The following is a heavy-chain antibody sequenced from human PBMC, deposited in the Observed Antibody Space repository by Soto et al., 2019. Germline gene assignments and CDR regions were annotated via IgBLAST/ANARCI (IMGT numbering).Heavy chain of an antibody. CDR3: ARDNWNSY. V-gene: IGHV3-74*01. CDR2: TNGDGSTI. D-gene: IGHD1-7*01. Sequence: EVQLVESGGGLVQPGGSLRLSCVASEFTFSNYWMHWVRQAPGKGLEWVSRTNGDGSTINYADSVKGRFTISRDNAKNMVYLQMNSLRVEDTAVYYCARDNWNSYWGQGTLVTVSS. J-gene: IGHJ4*02. CDR1: EFTFSNYW.